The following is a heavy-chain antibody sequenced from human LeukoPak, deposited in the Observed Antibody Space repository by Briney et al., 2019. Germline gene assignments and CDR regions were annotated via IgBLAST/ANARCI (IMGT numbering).Heavy chain of an antibody. CDR2: ISSGSSAI. CDR3: ARGYSYGPFFY. V-gene: IGHV3-21*01. Sequence: GGSLRLSCEASGFTFTTYSMTWVRQAPGKGLEWVSIISSGSSAIFSADALKGRFTISRDDAKNLLYLDMNSLRAEDTAVYYCARGYSYGPFFYWGQGTLVTVSS. CDR1: GFTFTTYS. J-gene: IGHJ4*02. D-gene: IGHD5-18*01.